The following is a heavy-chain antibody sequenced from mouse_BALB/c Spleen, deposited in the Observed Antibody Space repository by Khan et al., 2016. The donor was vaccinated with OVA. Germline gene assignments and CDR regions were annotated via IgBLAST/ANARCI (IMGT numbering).Heavy chain of an antibody. CDR1: GFSLSRYN. Sequence: VELVESGPGLVAPSQSLSITCTVSGFSLSRYNIHWVRQPPGKGLEWLGMIWGGGVTDYNSTLKSRLSINKDNSKSQVFLKMNSLQTDDTAMYYCARAYYRYDGDYAMDFWGQGTSVTVSS. V-gene: IGHV2-6-4*01. CDR2: IWGGGVT. CDR3: ARAYYRYDGDYAMDF. D-gene: IGHD2-14*01. J-gene: IGHJ4*01.